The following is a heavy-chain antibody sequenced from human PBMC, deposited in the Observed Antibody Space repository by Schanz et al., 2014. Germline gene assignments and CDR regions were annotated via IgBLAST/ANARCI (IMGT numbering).Heavy chain of an antibody. J-gene: IGHJ4*02. CDR3: AKDQGSYGSGSYSYFDY. CDR2: ISSSSSYI. Sequence: QVQLVESGGGLVKPGGSLRLSCAASGFTFSDYYMTWMRQAPGKGLEWVSSISSSSSYISYADSVKGRFTISRDNAKNSLYLQMNSLRAEDTAVYYCAKDQGSYGSGSYSYFDYWGQGTLATVSS. D-gene: IGHD3-10*01. V-gene: IGHV3-11*05. CDR1: GFTFSDYY.